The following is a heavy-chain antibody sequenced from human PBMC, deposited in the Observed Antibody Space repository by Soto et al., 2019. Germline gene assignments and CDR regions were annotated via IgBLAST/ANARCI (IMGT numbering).Heavy chain of an antibody. V-gene: IGHV4-59*01. CDR2: IYYSGST. CDR3: AGGGGGYSSSPARFDY. J-gene: IGHJ4*02. Sequence: SETLSLSCTVFGGSISSYGCSWIRQPPGKGLEWIGYIYYSGSTNYNPSLKSRVTISVDTSKNQFSLKLSSVTAADTAVYYCAGGGGGYSSSPARFDYWGQGTLVTVSS. CDR1: GGSISSYG. D-gene: IGHD6-6*01.